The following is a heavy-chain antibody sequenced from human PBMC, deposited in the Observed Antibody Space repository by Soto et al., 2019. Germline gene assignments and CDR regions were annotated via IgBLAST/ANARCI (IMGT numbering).Heavy chain of an antibody. Sequence: SETLSLTCTVSGGSISSSSYYWGWIRQPPGKGLEWIGSIYYSGSTYYNPSLKSRVTISVDTSKNQFSLKLSSVTAADTAVYYCARHKFEGIWQQLNNWFDPWGQGTLVTVSS. CDR3: ARHKFEGIWQQLNNWFDP. CDR1: GGSISSSSYY. D-gene: IGHD6-13*01. V-gene: IGHV4-39*01. CDR2: IYYSGST. J-gene: IGHJ5*02.